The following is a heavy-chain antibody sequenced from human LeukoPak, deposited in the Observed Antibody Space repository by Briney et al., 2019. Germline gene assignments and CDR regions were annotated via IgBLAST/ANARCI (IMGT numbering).Heavy chain of an antibody. V-gene: IGHV3-30-3*01. CDR2: ISHDGSKK. CDR3: ARGFSYTLYCFDY. CDR1: GFTFSNYA. D-gene: IGHD2-2*02. Sequence: GGSLRLSCAASGFTFSNYAMHWVRQAPGKGLEWVAVISHDGSKKYHADSVKGRFTISRDNSKNTLYLEMNSLRVEDTAVYYCARGFSYTLYCFDYWGQGTLVTVSS. J-gene: IGHJ4*02.